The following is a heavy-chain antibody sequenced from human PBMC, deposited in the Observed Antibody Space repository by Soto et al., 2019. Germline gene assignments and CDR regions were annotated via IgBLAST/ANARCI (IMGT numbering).Heavy chain of an antibody. Sequence: GGSLILSCAGSGFTFSSYGMHWVRQAPGKGLEWVAVISYDGSDKYYGDSVKGRFTISRDDSKNTLYLQMNSLRVEDTAIYYCAKTAGYDYVWGSSGLDPWGQGTLVTVSS. V-gene: IGHV3-30*18. CDR3: AKTAGYDYVWGSSGLDP. CDR1: GFTFSSYG. CDR2: ISYDGSDK. J-gene: IGHJ5*02. D-gene: IGHD3-16*01.